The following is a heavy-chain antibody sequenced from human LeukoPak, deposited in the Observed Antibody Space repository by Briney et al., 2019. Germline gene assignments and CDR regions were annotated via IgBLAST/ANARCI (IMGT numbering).Heavy chain of an antibody. CDR1: GGTFSRYA. Sequence: SVKVSCKASGGTFSRYAISWVRQAPGQGLEWMGRIIPIFGTANYAQKFQGRVTITTDESTSTAYMELSSLRSEDTAVYYCARGGIVAAGLADDYWGQGTLVTVSS. CDR2: IIPIFGTA. D-gene: IGHD6-13*01. CDR3: ARGGIVAAGLADDY. V-gene: IGHV1-69*05. J-gene: IGHJ4*02.